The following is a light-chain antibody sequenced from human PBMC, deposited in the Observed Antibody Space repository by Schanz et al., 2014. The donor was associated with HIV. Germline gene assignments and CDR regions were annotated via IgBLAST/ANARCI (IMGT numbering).Light chain of an antibody. CDR3: CSYAGTSTFVV. CDR1: SSDVGVYNY. Sequence: QSALTQPASVSGSPGQSITISCTGTSSDVGVYNYVSWYQQHPGKAPKLMIYDVNNRPSGVSNRFSGSKSGNTASLTFSGLQAEDEADYYCCSYAGTSTFVVFGGGTQLTVL. J-gene: IGLJ2*01. CDR2: DVN. V-gene: IGLV2-14*03.